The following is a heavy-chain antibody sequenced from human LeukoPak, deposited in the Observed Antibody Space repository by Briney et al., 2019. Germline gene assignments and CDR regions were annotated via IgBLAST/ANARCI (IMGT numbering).Heavy chain of an antibody. CDR2: INPRDGST. D-gene: IGHD6-13*01. CDR1: GYTFTNNY. Sequence: ASVKVSCKASGYTFTNNYIHWVRQAPGQGLEWMGIINPRDGSTNYAQKFHGRVTMTTDTSTSTVNMELSSLRSEDTAVYYCARDLAAPAGGDYGYYYYGMDVWGQGTTVTVFS. V-gene: IGHV1-46*01. J-gene: IGHJ6*02. CDR3: ARDLAAPAGGDYGYYYYGMDV.